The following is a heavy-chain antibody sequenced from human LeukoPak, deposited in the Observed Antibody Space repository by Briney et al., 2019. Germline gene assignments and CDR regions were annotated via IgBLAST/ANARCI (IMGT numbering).Heavy chain of an antibody. V-gene: IGHV4-34*01. Sequence: SETLSLTCAAYGGSFSGYYWSWIRRPPGKGLEWIGEINHSGSTNYNPSLKSRVTISVDTSKNQFSLKLSSVTAADTAVYYCARGGGWLRSGGWFDPWGQGTLVTVSS. CDR2: INHSGST. D-gene: IGHD5-12*01. CDR1: GGSFSGYY. CDR3: ARGGGWLRSGGWFDP. J-gene: IGHJ5*02.